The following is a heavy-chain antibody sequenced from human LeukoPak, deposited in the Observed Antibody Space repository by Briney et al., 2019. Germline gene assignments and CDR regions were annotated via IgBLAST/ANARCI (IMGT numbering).Heavy chain of an antibody. CDR3: ARDNEVAARSFDY. J-gene: IGHJ4*02. CDR2: IYYSGST. D-gene: IGHD6-6*01. Sequence: SETLSLTCTVSGGSISSYYWSWIRQPPGKGLEWIGYIYYSGSTNYNPSLKSRVTMSVDTSKNQFSLKLSSVTAADTAVYYCARDNEVAARSFDYWGQGTLVTVSS. CDR1: GGSISSYY. V-gene: IGHV4-59*12.